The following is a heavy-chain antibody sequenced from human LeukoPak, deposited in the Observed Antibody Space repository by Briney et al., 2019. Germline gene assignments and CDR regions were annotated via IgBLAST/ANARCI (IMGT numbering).Heavy chain of an antibody. CDR2: IAYDGNSR. CDR3: SKRVGGTPDY. Sequence: GGSLRLSCAASGSTFANYGMAWVRQAPGKGLEWVSAIAYDGNSRDYAHSVRGRFTISRDNSKNTLYLEMNSLRAEDTALYYCSKRVGGTPDYWGLGTLVTVSS. J-gene: IGHJ4*02. V-gene: IGHV3-23*01. CDR1: GSTFANYG. D-gene: IGHD1-7*01.